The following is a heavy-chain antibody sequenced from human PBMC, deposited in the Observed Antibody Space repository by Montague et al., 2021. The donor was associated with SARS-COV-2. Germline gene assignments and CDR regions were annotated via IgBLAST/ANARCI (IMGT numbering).Heavy chain of an antibody. CDR1: VFTFSSYA. Sequence: SLRLSCAASVFTFSSYAMILVRQAPGKGLEWVSTISSTCGSTYYXXSLKARFIISRDNSRNTVYMQMNNLRAEDTAVYYCAKGFTYYFASGGYPNYFDPWGQGTLVSVSS. V-gene: IGHV3-23*01. D-gene: IGHD3-10*01. J-gene: IGHJ5*02. CDR2: ISSTCGST. CDR3: AKGFTYYFASGGYPNYFDP.